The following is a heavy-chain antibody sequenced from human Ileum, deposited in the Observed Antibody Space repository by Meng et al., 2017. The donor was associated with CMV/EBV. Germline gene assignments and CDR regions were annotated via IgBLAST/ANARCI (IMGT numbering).Heavy chain of an antibody. D-gene: IGHD6-19*01. CDR1: GDSVSSSRAA. CDR2: TYPRSKWYN. V-gene: IGHV6-1*01. Sequence: SETLSLTCAISGDSVSSSRAAWIWIRQSPSRGLEWLGRTYPRSKWYNDYAVSLKSRITFNRDTSKNQFSLQLNSVIPEDSAVYYCARQMGGGLSSGTFDYWGQGTPVTVSS. J-gene: IGHJ4*02. CDR3: ARQMGGGLSSGTFDY.